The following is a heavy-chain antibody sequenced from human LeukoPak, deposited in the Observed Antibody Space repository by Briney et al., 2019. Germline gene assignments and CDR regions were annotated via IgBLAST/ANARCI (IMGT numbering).Heavy chain of an antibody. CDR2: ISGRSSTI. V-gene: IGHV3-48*01. CDR3: ARDRLTSGSYFFDY. Sequence: GGSLRLSCAASAFTFSDYSMNWVRQAPGKGLEWISSISGRSSTIYYADSVRGRSTISRDNAKNSMYLQMNSLRAEDTAVYYCARDRLTSGSYFFDYWGQGTLVTVSS. D-gene: IGHD1-26*01. CDR1: AFTFSDYS. J-gene: IGHJ4*02.